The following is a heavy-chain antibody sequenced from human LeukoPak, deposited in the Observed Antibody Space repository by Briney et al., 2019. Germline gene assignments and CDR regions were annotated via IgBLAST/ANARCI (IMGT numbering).Heavy chain of an antibody. D-gene: IGHD3-3*01. CDR3: AREMRYYDFWSGYYTGDAFDI. Sequence: SETLSLTCAVYGGSFSGYYWSWIRQHPGKGLEWIGYIYYSGSTYYNPSLKSRVTISVDTSKNQFSLKLSSVTAADTAVYYCAREMRYYDFWSGYYTGDAFDIWGQGTMVTVSS. V-gene: IGHV4-31*11. CDR1: GGSFSGYY. J-gene: IGHJ3*02. CDR2: IYYSGST.